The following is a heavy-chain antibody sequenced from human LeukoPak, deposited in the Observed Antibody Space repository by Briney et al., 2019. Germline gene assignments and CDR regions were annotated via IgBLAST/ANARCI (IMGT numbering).Heavy chain of an antibody. J-gene: IGHJ4*02. CDR2: ISSNGGST. V-gene: IGHV3-64D*06. CDR3: VKGGLRYFDWRESSFDY. D-gene: IGHD3-9*01. CDR1: GFTFSSYA. Sequence: GGSLRPSCSASGFTFSSYAMHWVRQAPGKGLEYVSAISSNGGSTYYADSVKGRFTISRDNSKNTLYLQMSSLRAEDTAVYYCVKGGLRYFDWRESSFDYWGQGTLVTVSS.